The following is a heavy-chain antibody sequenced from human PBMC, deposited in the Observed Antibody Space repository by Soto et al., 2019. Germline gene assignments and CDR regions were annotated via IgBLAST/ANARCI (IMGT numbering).Heavy chain of an antibody. V-gene: IGHV3-74*01. CDR2: INSDGSST. Sequence: GGSLRLSCAASGFTFSSYWMHWVRQAPGKGLVWVSRINSDGSSTSYADSVKGRFTISRDNAKNTLYLQMNSLRAEDTAVYYCARDWVAYCGGDCYSAFDIWGQGTMVTVSS. CDR1: GFTFSSYW. CDR3: ARDWVAYCGGDCYSAFDI. J-gene: IGHJ3*02. D-gene: IGHD2-21*02.